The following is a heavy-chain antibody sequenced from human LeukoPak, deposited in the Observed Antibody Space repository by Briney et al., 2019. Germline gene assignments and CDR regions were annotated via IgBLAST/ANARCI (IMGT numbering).Heavy chain of an antibody. CDR2: ISGSGGST. CDR1: GFTFSTYA. V-gene: IGHV3-23*01. D-gene: IGHD5-18*01. J-gene: IGHJ4*02. Sequence: RSGGSLRLSCATSGFTFSTYAVSWVRQAPGKGLEWVSAISGSGGSTYYADSVKGRFTISRDNSKNTLYLQMNSLRAEDTPVYYCALLLLWIQLPYYFDYWGQGTLVTVSS. CDR3: ALLLLWIQLPYYFDY.